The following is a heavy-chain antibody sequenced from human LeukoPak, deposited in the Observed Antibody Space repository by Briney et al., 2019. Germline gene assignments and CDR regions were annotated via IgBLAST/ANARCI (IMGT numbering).Heavy chain of an antibody. J-gene: IGHJ4*02. Sequence: GRSLRLSCAASGFTFTSYGMYWVRQAPGKGLEWVAVISQDGGNTYYADSVKGRFTISRENSKHTLYLEMNSLRTEDTAVYYCAKIAHPTYQLLYFDYWGQGTLVTVSS. D-gene: IGHD2-2*01. CDR3: AKIAHPTYQLLYFDY. CDR1: GFTFTSYG. V-gene: IGHV3-30*18. CDR2: ISQDGGNT.